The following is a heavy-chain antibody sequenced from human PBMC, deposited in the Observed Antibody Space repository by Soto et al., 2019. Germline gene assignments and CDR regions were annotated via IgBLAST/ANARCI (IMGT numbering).Heavy chain of an antibody. CDR1: GGSISTYY. J-gene: IGHJ4*02. CDR2: IYYSEIT. D-gene: IGHD5-12*01. V-gene: IGHV4-59*01. Sequence: SETLSLTCTVSGGSISTYYGSWIRQPPGKGLEWIGYIYYSEITNYNPSLKSRVTISVDTSKNQFSLWLSSVTAADTAVYYCARTDGYSYDYWGQGTQVTVSS. CDR3: ARTDGYSYDY.